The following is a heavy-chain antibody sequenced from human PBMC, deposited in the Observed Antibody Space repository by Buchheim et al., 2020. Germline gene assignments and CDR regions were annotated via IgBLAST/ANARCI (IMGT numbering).Heavy chain of an antibody. J-gene: IGHJ6*02. Sequence: EVQLVQSGAEVKKPGESLRISCKGSGYSFTSYWISWVRQMPGKGLEWMGRIDPSDSYTNYSPSFQGHVTISADKSLSTAYPQWSSLKASDTAMYYCAREFESGYSYGSYGMDVWGQGTT. CDR2: IDPSDSYT. D-gene: IGHD5-18*01. CDR1: GYSFTSYW. V-gene: IGHV5-10-1*03. CDR3: AREFESGYSYGSYGMDV.